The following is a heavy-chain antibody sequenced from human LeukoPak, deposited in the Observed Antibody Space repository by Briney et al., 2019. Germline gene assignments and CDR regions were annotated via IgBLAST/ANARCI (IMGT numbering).Heavy chain of an antibody. CDR2: IGHDGSKI. D-gene: IGHD3-16*01. J-gene: IGHJ4*02. CDR3: AKDHVTWGNRYFDH. CDR1: GFSFSTFG. V-gene: IGHV3-30*02. Sequence: PGGSLRLSCAASGFSFSTFGMHWVRQAPGKGQEWVAFIGHDGSKIYYADSVQGRFTISRDNSKNTLYLEMNSLSGEDTALYYCAKDHVTWGNRYFDHWGQGTLGTVSS.